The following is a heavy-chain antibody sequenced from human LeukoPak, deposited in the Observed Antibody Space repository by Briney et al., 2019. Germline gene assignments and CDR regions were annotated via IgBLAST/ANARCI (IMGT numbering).Heavy chain of an antibody. V-gene: IGHV1-69*05. CDR3: ARKNYYGSGKGLD. CDR1: GGTFSSYA. D-gene: IGHD3-10*01. CDR2: IIPIFGTA. Sequence: GASVKVSRKASGGTFSSYAISWVRQAPGQGLEWMGGIIPIFGTANYAQKFQGRVTITTDESTSTAYMELSSLRSEDTAVYYCARKNYYGSGKGLDWGQGTLVTVSS. J-gene: IGHJ4*02.